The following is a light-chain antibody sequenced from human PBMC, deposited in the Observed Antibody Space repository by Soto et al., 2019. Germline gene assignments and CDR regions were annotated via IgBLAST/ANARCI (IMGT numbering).Light chain of an antibody. CDR2: AAT. CDR3: HQYNDWPVYT. J-gene: IGKJ2*01. V-gene: IGKV3-15*01. CDR1: QTVHSN. Sequence: EIVMTQSPANLSVSPGGRATLSYRASQTVHSNLAWYQHKSGQAPRLLIYAATTRATGIPARISGSGSGTEFTLTITSLQSEDSAVYFCHQYNDWPVYTFGPGTKLEIK.